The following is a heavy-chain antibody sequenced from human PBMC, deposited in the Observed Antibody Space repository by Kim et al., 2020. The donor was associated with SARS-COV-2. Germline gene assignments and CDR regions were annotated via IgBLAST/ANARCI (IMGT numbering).Heavy chain of an antibody. V-gene: IGHV3-21*01. D-gene: IGHD3-22*01. Sequence: ADSVKGRFTISRDNAKNSLYLQMNSLRAEDTAVYYCARSRDVVVVTDFDYWGQGTLVTVSS. CDR3: ARSRDVVVVTDFDY. J-gene: IGHJ4*02.